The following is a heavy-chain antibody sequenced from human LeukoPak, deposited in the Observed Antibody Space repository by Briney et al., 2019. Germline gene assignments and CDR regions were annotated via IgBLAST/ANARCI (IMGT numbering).Heavy chain of an antibody. D-gene: IGHD2-15*01. J-gene: IGHJ6*04. Sequence: ASVKVSCKASGGTFISYAISWVGQARGQGLEWMGGIIPIFGKANYAQKFQGRVTITADESTSTAYMELSSLRSEDTAVYYCARGSSAGYYYGIDVWGKGTTVTVSS. CDR2: IIPIFGKA. V-gene: IGHV1-69*13. CDR1: GGTFISYA. CDR3: ARGSSAGYYYGIDV.